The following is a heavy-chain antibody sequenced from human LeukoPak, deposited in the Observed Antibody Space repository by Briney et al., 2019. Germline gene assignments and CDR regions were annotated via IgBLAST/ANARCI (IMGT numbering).Heavy chain of an antibody. J-gene: IGHJ4*02. CDR1: GFTFSNYA. Sequence: PGGSLRLSCAAAGFTFSNYAIYWVRQAPGKGLEWVSVISKDGSNTYYADSVKGRLTTSRDNSKNTLYLQLNSLRPEDTAVYYCARDYDYGFDNWGQGTLVTVSS. CDR3: ARDYDYGFDN. CDR2: ISKDGSNT. D-gene: IGHD4-17*01. V-gene: IGHV3-30-3*01.